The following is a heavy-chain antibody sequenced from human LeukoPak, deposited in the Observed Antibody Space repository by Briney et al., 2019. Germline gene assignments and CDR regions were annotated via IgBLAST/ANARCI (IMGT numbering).Heavy chain of an antibody. Sequence: SETLSLTCTVSGGSISSYHWSCIRQPPGKGLEWIGYVYYSGSTNYNPSLKSRVTISVDTSKNQFSLKLSSVTAADTAVYYCARHEDSSGWCFDYWGQGTLVTVSS. D-gene: IGHD6-19*01. CDR2: VYYSGST. V-gene: IGHV4-59*08. J-gene: IGHJ4*02. CDR1: GGSISSYH. CDR3: ARHEDSSGWCFDY.